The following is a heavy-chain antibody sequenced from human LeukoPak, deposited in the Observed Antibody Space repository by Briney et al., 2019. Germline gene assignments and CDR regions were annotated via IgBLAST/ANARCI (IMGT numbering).Heavy chain of an antibody. V-gene: IGHV1-18*01. CDR2: ISPYNGNT. CDR3: ARELSYYGSGNYYQGRGYYFDY. CDR1: GYTFTSNG. Sequence: ASVKLSCKASGYTFTSNGISWVRQAPGQGLEWMGWISPYNGNTNYTEKVQGRITMTTDTYTRTVFMELGSLTSDDTAVYYCARELSYYGSGNYYQGRGYYFDYWGQGTLLTVSS. J-gene: IGHJ4*02. D-gene: IGHD3-10*01.